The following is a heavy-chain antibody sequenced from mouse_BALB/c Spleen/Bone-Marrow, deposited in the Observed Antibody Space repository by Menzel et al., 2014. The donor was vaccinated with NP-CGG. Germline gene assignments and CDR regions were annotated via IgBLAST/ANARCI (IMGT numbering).Heavy chain of an antibody. V-gene: IGHV1S81*02. D-gene: IGHD1-1*02. J-gene: IGHJ4*01. CDR2: INPSNGRT. Sequence: VQLQQSGDELVKPGASVKLSCMASGFTFTSYWIHWVKQRPGQGPEWIGEINPSNGRTNYNEKFKSKATLTEDKSSSTAYMQLSSPTSEDSAVYYCARDGSYRYAMDYWGQGTSATVSS. CDR1: GFTFTSYW. CDR3: ARDGSYRYAMDY.